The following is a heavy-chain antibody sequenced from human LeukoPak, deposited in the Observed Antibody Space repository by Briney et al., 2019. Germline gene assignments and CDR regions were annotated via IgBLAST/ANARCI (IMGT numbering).Heavy chain of an antibody. D-gene: IGHD5/OR15-5a*01. CDR2: IYYSGST. V-gene: IGHV4-59*12. CDR1: GGSISSYY. Sequence: PSETLSLTCTVSGGSISSYYWSWIRQPPGKGLEWVGYIYYSGSTNYNPSLKSRVTISVDRSKNQFSLKLSSVTAADTAVYYCARVGNLRGRGLWAGGSDDDAFDIWGQGTMVTVSS. CDR3: ARVGNLRGRGLWAGGSDDDAFDI. J-gene: IGHJ3*02.